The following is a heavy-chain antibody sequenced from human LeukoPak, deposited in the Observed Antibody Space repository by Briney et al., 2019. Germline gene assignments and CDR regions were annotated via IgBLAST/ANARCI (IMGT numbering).Heavy chain of an antibody. CDR1: GYTFTGYD. D-gene: IGHD2-21*02. V-gene: IGHV1-2*02. CDR2: INPNSGGT. CDR3: ARGRAFVVVTATGRGDYYYMDV. J-gene: IGHJ6*03. Sequence: ASVKVPCKAPGYTFTGYDMHWVRQAPGQGLERMGWINPNSGGTNYAQKFQGRVTMTRDTSISTAYMELSRLRSDDTAVYYCARGRAFVVVTATGRGDYYYMDVWGKGTTVTVSS.